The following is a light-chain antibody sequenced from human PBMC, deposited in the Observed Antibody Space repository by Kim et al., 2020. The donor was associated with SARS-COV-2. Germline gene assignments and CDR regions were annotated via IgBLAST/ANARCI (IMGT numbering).Light chain of an antibody. CDR3: QVWDNTWV. CDR2: RDT. J-gene: IGLJ3*02. CDR1: NIVNKN. V-gene: IGLV3-9*01. Sequence: SYELTQPLSVSVALGQTARITCGGNNIVNKNVHWYQQKPGKAPVLVIYRDTNRPSGIPERLSGSNSGNTATLTISRAQAGDEADYYCQVWDNTWVFGGGTQLTVL.